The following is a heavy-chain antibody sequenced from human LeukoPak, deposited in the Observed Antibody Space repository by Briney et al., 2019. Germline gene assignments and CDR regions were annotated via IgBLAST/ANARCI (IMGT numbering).Heavy chain of an antibody. V-gene: IGHV3-33*08. J-gene: IGHJ4*02. CDR2: IWYDGSNK. CDR1: GFTFSSYG. D-gene: IGHD6-19*01. CDR3: ARDSTVAGIGF. Sequence: GGSLRLSCAASGFTFSSYGMHWVRQAPGKGLEWVAVIWYDGSNKYYADSVKGRFTISRDNSKNTLYLQMNSLRAEDTAIYYCARDSTVAGIGFWGQGTRVTVSS.